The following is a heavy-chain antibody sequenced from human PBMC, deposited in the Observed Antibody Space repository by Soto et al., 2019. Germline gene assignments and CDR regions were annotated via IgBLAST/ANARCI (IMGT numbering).Heavy chain of an antibody. D-gene: IGHD3-3*01. Sequence: QVLLVQSGAEVKKPGSSVKISCKASGGSFGNSAINWVRQTPGQGLEWLGGFIPVYRTLNYAQKFQGRVTITADESTGTAYMTLNSLASNDTAVYYCATGVIWIGYFTVDSWDQGTRVTVSS. V-gene: IGHV1-69*01. CDR1: GGSFGNSA. J-gene: IGHJ4*02. CDR3: ATGVIWIGYFTVDS. CDR2: FIPVYRTL.